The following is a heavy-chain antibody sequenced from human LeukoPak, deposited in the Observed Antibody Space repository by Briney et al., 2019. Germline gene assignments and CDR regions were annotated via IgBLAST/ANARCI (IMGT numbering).Heavy chain of an antibody. D-gene: IGHD3-10*01. CDR3: ARGGYYYGSGSYVGN. Sequence: GRSLRLSCAATGFTFSNYAMHWVRQAPGKGLEWVAVISYDGSNKYYADSVKGRFTISRDNSKNTLYLQMNSLRAEDTAVFYCARGGYYYGSGSYVGNWGQGTLVTVSP. CDR1: GFTFSNYA. J-gene: IGHJ4*02. CDR2: ISYDGSNK. V-gene: IGHV3-30-3*01.